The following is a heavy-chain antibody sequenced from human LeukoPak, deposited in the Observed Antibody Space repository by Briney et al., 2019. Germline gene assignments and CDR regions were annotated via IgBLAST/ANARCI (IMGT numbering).Heavy chain of an antibody. CDR3: ARDREVVAFDI. Sequence: GGSLRLSCAASGFTFSDYYMSWIRQPPGKGLEWVSYISSSTTYTNYADSVRGRFTISRDNSKNSLYLQMNSLRAEDTAVYYCARDREVVAFDIWGQGTMVTVSS. CDR2: ISSSTTYT. D-gene: IGHD2-15*01. CDR1: GFTFSDYY. J-gene: IGHJ3*02. V-gene: IGHV3-11*05.